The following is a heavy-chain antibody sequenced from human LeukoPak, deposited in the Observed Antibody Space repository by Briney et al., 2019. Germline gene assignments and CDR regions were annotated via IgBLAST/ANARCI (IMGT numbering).Heavy chain of an antibody. CDR2: IYYSGST. J-gene: IGHJ5*02. V-gene: IGHV4-39*07. D-gene: IGHD5-24*01. CDR3: AIGPVEMATT. Sequence: SETLSLTCSVSGGSISSSSYYWGWIRQPPGKGLEWIGSIYYSGSTYYNPSLKSRVTILVDTSKNQFSLKVSSVTAADTAVYYCAIGPVEMATTWGQGTLVTVSS. CDR1: GGSISSSSYY.